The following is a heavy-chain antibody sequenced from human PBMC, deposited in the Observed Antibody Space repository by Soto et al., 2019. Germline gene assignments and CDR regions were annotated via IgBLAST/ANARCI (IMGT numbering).Heavy chain of an antibody. CDR3: AKDMGYSSSWYPSKYYYYYGMDV. CDR2: ISWDGGST. D-gene: IGHD6-13*01. Sequence: GGSLRLSCAASGFTFDDYTMHWVRQAPGKGLEWVSLISWDGGSTYYADSGKGRFTISRDNSKNSLYLQMNSLRTEDTALYYCAKDMGYSSSWYPSKYYYYYGMDVWGQGTTVTVSS. J-gene: IGHJ6*02. CDR1: GFTFDDYT. V-gene: IGHV3-43*01.